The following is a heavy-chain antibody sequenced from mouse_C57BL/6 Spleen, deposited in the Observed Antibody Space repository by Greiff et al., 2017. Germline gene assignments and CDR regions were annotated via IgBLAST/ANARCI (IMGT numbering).Heavy chain of an antibody. CDR3: ARSEDYYGYYFDY. Sequence: EVQLMESGGGLVKPGGSLKLSCAASGFTFSSYAMSWVRQTPEKRLEWVATLSDGGSYTYYPDNVKGRFTISRDNAKNNLYLQMSHLKSEDTAMYYCARSEDYYGYYFDYWGQGTTRTVSS. J-gene: IGHJ2*01. CDR2: LSDGGSYT. CDR1: GFTFSSYA. D-gene: IGHD1-1*01. V-gene: IGHV5-4*01.